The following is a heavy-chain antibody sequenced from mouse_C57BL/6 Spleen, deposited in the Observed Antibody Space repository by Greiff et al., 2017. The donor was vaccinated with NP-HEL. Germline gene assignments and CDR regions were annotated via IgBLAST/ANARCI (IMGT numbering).Heavy chain of an antibody. CDR2: INPSTGGT. CDR3: ARSGGLSPFDY. Sequence: VQLQQSGPELVKPGASVKISCKASGYSFTGYYMNWVKQSPEKSLEWIGEINPSTGGTTYNQKFKAKATLTVDKSSSTAYMQLKSLTSEDSAVYYCARSGGLSPFDYWGQGTTLTVSS. V-gene: IGHV1-42*01. CDR1: GYSFTGYY. D-gene: IGHD3-1*01. J-gene: IGHJ2*01.